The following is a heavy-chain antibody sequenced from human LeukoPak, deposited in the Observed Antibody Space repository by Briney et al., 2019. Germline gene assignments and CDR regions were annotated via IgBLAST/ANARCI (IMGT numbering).Heavy chain of an antibody. D-gene: IGHD4-17*01. J-gene: IGHJ6*02. CDR1: GGTFSSYA. V-gene: IGHV1-18*01. CDR2: ISAYNGNT. CDR3: ARDRTTVTTPSYGMDV. Sequence: ASVKVSCKASGGTFSSYAISWVRQAPGQGLEGMGWISAYNGNTNYAQKLQGRVTMTTDTSTSTAYMELRSLRSDDTAVYYCARDRTTVTTPSYGMDVWGQGTTVTVSS.